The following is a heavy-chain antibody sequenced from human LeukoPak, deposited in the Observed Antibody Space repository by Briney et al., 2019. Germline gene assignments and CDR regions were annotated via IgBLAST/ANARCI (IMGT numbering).Heavy chain of an antibody. V-gene: IGHV4-59*01. CDR1: GGSISGYY. J-gene: IGHJ4*02. Sequence: SETLSLTCSVSGGSISGYYWSWIRQPPGKGLEWIGYIYYSGSTNYNPSLKSRVTISVDTSKNQFSLKLSSVTAADTAVYYCARDIGSGYDIWGQGTLVTVSS. D-gene: IGHD5-12*01. CDR2: IYYSGST. CDR3: ARDIGSGYDI.